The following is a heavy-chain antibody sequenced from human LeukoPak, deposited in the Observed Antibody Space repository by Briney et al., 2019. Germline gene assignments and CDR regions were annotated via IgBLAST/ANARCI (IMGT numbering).Heavy chain of an antibody. J-gene: IGHJ2*01. CDR2: IGGGGVTT. V-gene: IGHV3-64*02. D-gene: IGHD1-26*01. Sequence: PGGSLRLSCAASGFTFSSYSMHWVRQAPGKGLEFVSVIGGGGVTTFYADSVKDRFTISRDNSKNTLYLEMGSLRAEDMAVYYCAKEGGGSGLWYFDLWGRGTLVTVSS. CDR1: GFTFSSYS. CDR3: AKEGGGSGLWYFDL.